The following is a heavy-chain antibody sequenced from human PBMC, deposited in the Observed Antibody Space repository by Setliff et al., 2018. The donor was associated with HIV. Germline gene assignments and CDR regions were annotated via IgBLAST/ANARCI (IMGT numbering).Heavy chain of an antibody. Sequence: ASVKVSCKASGYTFTSYAIHWVRQAPGQSLEWMGWINAGYGNTKYSQKFQGRVTITRDASASTAYMELSNLRSEDTAVYYCARSYIAFLSTWYYGMDVWGQGTTVTVSS. CDR1: GYTFTSYA. D-gene: IGHD5-18*01. J-gene: IGHJ6*02. CDR2: INAGYGNT. V-gene: IGHV1-3*01. CDR3: ARSYIAFLSTWYYGMDV.